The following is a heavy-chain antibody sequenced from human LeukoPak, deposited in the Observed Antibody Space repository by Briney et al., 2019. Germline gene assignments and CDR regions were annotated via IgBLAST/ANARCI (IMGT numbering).Heavy chain of an antibody. CDR3: ARDRPGSGVRGGNNWFDP. D-gene: IGHD3-10*02. CDR2: INPNSGGT. CDR1: GYTFTSYG. V-gene: IGHV1-2*02. Sequence: ASVKVSCKASGYTFTSYGISWVRQAPGQGLEWMGWINPNSGGTNYAQKFQGRVTMTRDTSISTAYMELSRLRSDDTAVYYCARDRPGSGVRGGNNWFDPWGQGTLVTVSS. J-gene: IGHJ5*02.